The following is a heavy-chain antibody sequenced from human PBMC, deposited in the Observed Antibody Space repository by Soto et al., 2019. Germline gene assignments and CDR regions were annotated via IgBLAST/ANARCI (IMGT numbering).Heavy chain of an antibody. D-gene: IGHD5-18*01. V-gene: IGHV4-59*08. Sequence: SETLSLTCTVSGGSISSYYWSWIRQPPGKGLEWIGYIYYSGSTNYNPSLKSRVTISVDTSKNQFSLKLSSVTAADTAVYYCARGYFPHFDYWGQGTLVTVSS. CDR1: GGSISSYY. CDR2: IYYSGST. J-gene: IGHJ4*02. CDR3: ARGYFPHFDY.